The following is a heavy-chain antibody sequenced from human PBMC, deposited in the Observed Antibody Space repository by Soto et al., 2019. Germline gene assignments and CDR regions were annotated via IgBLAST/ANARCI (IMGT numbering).Heavy chain of an antibody. V-gene: IGHV3-30*18. CDR3: AKDGLSDRYCSGGSCYSFVHY. CDR2: ISYDGSNQ. J-gene: IGHJ4*02. D-gene: IGHD2-15*01. Sequence: PGGSLRLSCAASGFTFNSYAMHWVRQAPGKGLEWVAVISYDGSNQYYADSVKGRFTISRDNSKNTLYLQMNSLRAEDTAVYYCAKDGLSDRYCSGGSCYSFVHYWGQGTLVTVSS. CDR1: GFTFNSYA.